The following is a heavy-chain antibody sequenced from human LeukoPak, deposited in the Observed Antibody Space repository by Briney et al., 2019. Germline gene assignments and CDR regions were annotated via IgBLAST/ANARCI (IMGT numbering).Heavy chain of an antibody. D-gene: IGHD3-16*02. CDR2: VSTSNGNT. CDR3: ARDGLGSWGSYRELDS. Sequence: RASVNVSCKASGYTFRIYGFSWVRQAPGQGLEWVGWVSTSNGNTKYAQNFQGRVTLTTETSTTTAYMELRDLRSDDTAVYYCARDGLGSWGSYRELDSWGQGTLVTVSS. V-gene: IGHV1-18*01. CDR1: GYTFRIYG. J-gene: IGHJ4*02.